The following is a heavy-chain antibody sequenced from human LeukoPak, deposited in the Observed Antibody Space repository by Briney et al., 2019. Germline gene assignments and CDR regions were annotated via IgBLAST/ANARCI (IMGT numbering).Heavy chain of an antibody. CDR3: ARVQQGQWLVDY. CDR2: IFPSGGEI. V-gene: IGHV3-23*01. D-gene: IGHD6-19*01. CDR1: GFTFSSYA. J-gene: IGHJ4*02. Sequence: GGSLRLSCAASGFTFSSYAMIWVRQPPGKGLEWVSSIFPSGGEIHYADSVRGRFTISRDNSKSTLSLQMNSLRAEDTAIYYCARVQQGQWLVDYWGQGTLVTVSS.